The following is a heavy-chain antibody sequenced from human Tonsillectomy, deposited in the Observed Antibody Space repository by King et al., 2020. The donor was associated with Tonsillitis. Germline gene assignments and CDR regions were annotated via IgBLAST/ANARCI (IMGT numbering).Heavy chain of an antibody. V-gene: IGHV3-23*04. Sequence: VQLVESGGGLVQPGGSLRLSCAASGFTFGSYAMSWVRQAPGMGLEWVSGISGSGSGTYYADYVKGRFTIYRDNSKNTEYLQMNILRAEDTAVYFCAKVDEGYSGYDWDYFDYWGQGTLVSVSS. CDR2: ISGSGSGT. CDR1: GFTFGSYA. J-gene: IGHJ4*02. CDR3: AKVDEGYSGYDWDYFDY. D-gene: IGHD5-12*01.